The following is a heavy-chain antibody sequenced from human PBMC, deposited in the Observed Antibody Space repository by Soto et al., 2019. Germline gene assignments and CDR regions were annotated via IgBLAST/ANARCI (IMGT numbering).Heavy chain of an antibody. CDR3: ARDSPAPEYSSSSAVVGLWVY. CDR2: IIPIFGTA. CDR1: GGTFSSYA. V-gene: IGHV1-69*13. D-gene: IGHD6-6*01. J-gene: IGHJ1*01. Sequence: SVMVSCKASGGTFSSYAISWVRQAPGQGLEWMGGIIPIFGTANYAQKFQGRVTITADESTSTAYMELSSLRSEDTAVYYCARDSPAPEYSSSSAVVGLWVYWGQGSRVT.